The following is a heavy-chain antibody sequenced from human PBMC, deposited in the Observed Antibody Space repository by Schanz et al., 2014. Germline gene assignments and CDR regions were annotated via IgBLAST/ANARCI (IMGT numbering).Heavy chain of an antibody. Sequence: QVQLQESGPGLVKPSDTLSLTCAFSGYSISRSNWWGWIRQPPGKGLEFIGYIYYSGNTYYNPSLKTRVTMSLDTSKNQFSLKLTSVTAVDTAVYYCAGMATVTYFDFWGQGALVTVSS. CDR1: GYSISRSNW. D-gene: IGHD4-17*01. J-gene: IGHJ4*02. V-gene: IGHV4-28*01. CDR2: IYYSGNT. CDR3: AGMATVTYFDF.